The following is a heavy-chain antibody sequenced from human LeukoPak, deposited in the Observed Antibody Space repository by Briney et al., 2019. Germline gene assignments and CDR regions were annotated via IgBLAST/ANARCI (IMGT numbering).Heavy chain of an antibody. Sequence: SETLSLTCAVYGGSFSGYYWSWIRQPPGKGLEWIGEINHSGSTNYNPSLTSRVTISVDTSKNQFSLKPSSVTAADTAVYYCARGRVNYDFWSGYYLRNPRDFDYWGQGTLVTVSS. V-gene: IGHV4-34*01. J-gene: IGHJ4*02. CDR1: GGSFSGYY. CDR3: ARGRVNYDFWSGYYLRNPRDFDY. D-gene: IGHD3-3*01. CDR2: INHSGST.